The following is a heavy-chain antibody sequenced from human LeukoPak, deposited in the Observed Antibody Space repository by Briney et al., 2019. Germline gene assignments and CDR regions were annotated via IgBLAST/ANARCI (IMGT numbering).Heavy chain of an antibody. CDR1: GGSFSGYY. J-gene: IGHJ4*02. CDR2: INHSGST. Sequence: SETLSLTCAVYGGSFSGYYWSWIRQPPGKGLEWIGEINHSGSTNYNPSLKSRVTISVDTSKNQFSLSLDSVTAADTAVYYCARGLASGYPPIPFDYWGQGTLVTVSS. D-gene: IGHD3-3*01. CDR3: ARGLASGYPPIPFDY. V-gene: IGHV4-34*01.